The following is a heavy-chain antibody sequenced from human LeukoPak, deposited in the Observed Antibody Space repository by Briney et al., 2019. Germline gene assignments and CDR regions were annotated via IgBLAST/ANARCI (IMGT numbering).Heavy chain of an antibody. CDR3: ARGGYSGYDIDY. CDR2: INPSGGST. D-gene: IGHD5-12*01. V-gene: IGHV1-46*01. Sequence: GATVKISCKASGYIFTDHYMHWVQQAPGQGLEWMGIINPSGGSTSYAQKFQGRVTMTRDTSTSTVYMELSSLRSEDTAVYYCARGGYSGYDIDYWGQGTLVTVSS. J-gene: IGHJ4*02. CDR1: GYIFTDHY.